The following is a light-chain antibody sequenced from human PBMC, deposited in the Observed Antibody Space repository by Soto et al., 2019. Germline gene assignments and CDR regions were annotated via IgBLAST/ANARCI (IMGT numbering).Light chain of an antibody. CDR1: TGAVTSGHY. CDR2: DTS. J-gene: IGLJ3*02. V-gene: IGLV7-46*01. Sequence: QAVVTQEPSLTVSPGGTVTLTCGSSTGAVTSGHYPYWFQQKPGQAPRTLIYDTSNKHSWTPARFSDSLLGGKAALTLSGAQPEDEAEYYCLLSYSGAGGVFGGGTKLTVL. CDR3: LLSYSGAGGV.